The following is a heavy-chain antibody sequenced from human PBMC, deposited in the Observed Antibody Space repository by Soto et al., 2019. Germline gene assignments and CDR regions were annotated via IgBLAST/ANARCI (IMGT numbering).Heavy chain of an antibody. CDR3: ARSMHYSDGSNYSPFDY. J-gene: IGHJ4*02. CDR2: FYYTGSI. V-gene: IGHV4-61*01. CDR1: GGSVSSGNYY. Sequence: SETLSLTCTVCGGSVSSGNYYWSWIRQPPGKGLEWIGYFYYTGSINYNPSLKSRVTISIDASKNQFSLRLSSLTAADTAVYYCARSMHYSDGSNYSPFDYWGQGTLVTVSS. D-gene: IGHD3-22*01.